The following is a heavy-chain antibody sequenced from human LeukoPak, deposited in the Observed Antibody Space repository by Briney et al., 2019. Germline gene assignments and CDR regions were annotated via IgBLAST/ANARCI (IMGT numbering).Heavy chain of an antibody. D-gene: IGHD5-12*01. CDR2: IYTSGTT. V-gene: IGHV4-4*07. CDR1: GGSISGYS. Sequence: SETLSLTCIVSGGSISGYSWTWIRQPPGEGLEWIGRIYTSGTTNYEPSLKSRVTMSVDTSKNQFSLKLSSVTAADTAVYYCAGEAGGGYARAFDIWGQGTMVTVSS. CDR3: AGEAGGGYARAFDI. J-gene: IGHJ3*02.